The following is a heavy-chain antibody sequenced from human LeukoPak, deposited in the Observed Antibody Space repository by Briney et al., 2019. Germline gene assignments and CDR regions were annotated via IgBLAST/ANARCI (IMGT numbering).Heavy chain of an antibody. J-gene: IGHJ4*02. CDR2: IRSKANSYAT. D-gene: IGHD6-19*01. CDR1: GFTSSGSA. CDR3: TSLSSGWYFGIDY. V-gene: IGHV3-73*01. Sequence: GGSLRLSCVPSGFTSSGSARHGVGQAPGKGREWVGRIRSKANSYATAYAASVKGRFTISRDDSKNTAYLQMNSLKTEDTAVYYCTSLSSGWYFGIDYWGQGTLVTVSS.